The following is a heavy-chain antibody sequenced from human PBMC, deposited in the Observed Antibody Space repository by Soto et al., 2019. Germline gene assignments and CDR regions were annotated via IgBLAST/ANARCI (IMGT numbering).Heavy chain of an antibody. CDR2: IYYSGST. CDR1: GGSISNYY. Sequence: QVQLQESGPGLVKPSETLSLTCSVSGGSISNYYWSWIRQPPGKGLEWIGYIYYSGSTNYNPSLKSRVTISVDTSKNQFSLKLSSVTAADTAVYYCVRVGRWSTVDYRGQGTLVTVSS. J-gene: IGHJ4*02. CDR3: VRVGRWSTVDY. V-gene: IGHV4-59*01. D-gene: IGHD2-8*01.